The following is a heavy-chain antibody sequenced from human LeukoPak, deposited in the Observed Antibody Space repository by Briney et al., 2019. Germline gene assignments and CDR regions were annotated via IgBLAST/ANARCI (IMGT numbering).Heavy chain of an antibody. CDR2: IIPILGIA. CDR1: GYTFTNYY. CDR3: ARDAAGYSYGCGAFDI. Sequence: GASVKVSCKASGYTFTNYYMHWVRQAPGQGLEWMGRIIPILGIANYAQKFQGRVTITADKSTSTAYMELSSLRSEDTAVYYCARDAAGYSYGCGAFDIWGQGTMVTVSS. J-gene: IGHJ3*02. V-gene: IGHV1-69*04. D-gene: IGHD5-18*01.